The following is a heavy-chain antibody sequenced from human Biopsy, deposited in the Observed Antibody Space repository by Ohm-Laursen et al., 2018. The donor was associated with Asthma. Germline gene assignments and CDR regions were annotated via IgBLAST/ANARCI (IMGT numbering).Heavy chain of an antibody. J-gene: IGHJ6*02. V-gene: IGHV3-30*18. CDR1: GFSFNSYG. D-gene: IGHD3-3*01. CDR2: MSFDGRQT. Sequence: SLRLPCAASGFSFNSYGMHWVRQAPGKGLEWVAVMSFDGRQTYYADSVKGRFTISRDNSKNTLYLQMNSLRAEDTAVYYCAKWDTYYDFWSGYYTRYNYYYYGMDVWGQGTTVTVSS. CDR3: AKWDTYYDFWSGYYTRYNYYYYGMDV.